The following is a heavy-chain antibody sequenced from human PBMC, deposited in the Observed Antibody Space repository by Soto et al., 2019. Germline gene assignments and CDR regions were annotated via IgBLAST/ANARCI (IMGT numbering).Heavy chain of an antibody. J-gene: IGHJ4*02. V-gene: IGHV4-59*01. CDR3: ARGDDSSGYYQYYFDY. CDR2: IYYSGST. Sequence: PSETLSLTCTVSGGSISSYYWSWIRQPPGKGLEWIGYIYYSGSTNYNPSLKSRVTISVDTSKNQFSLKLSSVTAADTAVYYCARGDDSSGYYQYYFDYWGQGTLVTVSS. CDR1: GGSISSYY. D-gene: IGHD3-22*01.